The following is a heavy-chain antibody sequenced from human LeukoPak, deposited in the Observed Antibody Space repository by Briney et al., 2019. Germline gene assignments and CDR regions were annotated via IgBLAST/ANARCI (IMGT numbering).Heavy chain of an antibody. CDR3: ARDNRDGYRELYYFDY. CDR1: GFTFSSYA. Sequence: LGGSLRLSCAASGFTFSSYAMHWVRQAPGKGLEYVSAISSNGGSTYYANSVKGRFTISRDNSKNTLYLQMGSLGAEDMAVYYCARDNRDGYRELYYFDYWGQGTLVTVSS. D-gene: IGHD5-24*01. V-gene: IGHV3-64*01. J-gene: IGHJ4*02. CDR2: ISSNGGST.